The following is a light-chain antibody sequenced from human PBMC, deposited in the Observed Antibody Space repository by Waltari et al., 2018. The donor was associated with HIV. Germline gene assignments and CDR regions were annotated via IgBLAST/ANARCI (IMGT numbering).Light chain of an antibody. CDR2: GAS. J-gene: IGKJ4*01. CDR3: QQYTYWPLT. Sequence: DILMTQSPATLSVSPGDRATLSCRASQSVTNHVAWFQQKVGQAPRLLIYGASTRATGIPARFSGSGSGTEFTLTISSLQSEDFAVYDCQQYTYWPLTFGGGTKVEIK. CDR1: QSVTNH. V-gene: IGKV3-15*01.